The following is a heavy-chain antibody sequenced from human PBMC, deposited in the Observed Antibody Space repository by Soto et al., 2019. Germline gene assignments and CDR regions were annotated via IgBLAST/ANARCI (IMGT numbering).Heavy chain of an antibody. CDR1: GFTFSSYA. V-gene: IGHV3-23*01. Sequence: GGSLRLSCAASGFTFSSYAMSWVRQAPGKGLEWVSAISGSGGSTYYADSVKGRFTISRDNSKNTLYLQMNSLRAEDTAVYYCAKDTATAQYRGIPYYFDYWGQGTLVTVSS. J-gene: IGHJ4*02. CDR3: AKDTATAQYRGIPYYFDY. D-gene: IGHD6-25*01. CDR2: ISGSGGST.